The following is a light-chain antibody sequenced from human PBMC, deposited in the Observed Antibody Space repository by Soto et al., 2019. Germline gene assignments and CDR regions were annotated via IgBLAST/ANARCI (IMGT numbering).Light chain of an antibody. CDR2: KAS. J-gene: IGKJ5*01. Sequence: DIQMTQSRSTLSSSVGDRVTITCRASQSISSWLAWYQQKPGKAPKLLIYKASSLESGVPSRFSGSGSGTDFPFTIRSLQPEDIATYYYEEYDNLPITFGQGTRLEIK. CDR3: EEYDNLPIT. CDR1: QSISSW. V-gene: IGKV1-5*03.